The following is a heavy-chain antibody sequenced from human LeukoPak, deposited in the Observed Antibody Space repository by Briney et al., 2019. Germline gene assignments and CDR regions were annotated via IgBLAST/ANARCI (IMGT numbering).Heavy chain of an antibody. CDR3: ARVASGYLGYYYYYMDV. V-gene: IGHV3-66*02. CDR1: GFTVSNNY. Sequence: AGSLRLSCAATGFTVSNNYMNWVRQAPRQGLEWVSVIYSGGSTYYADSVKGRFTISRDNSKNTRYLQMNSLRAEDTAVYYCARVASGYLGYYYYYMDVWGKGTTVTVSS. J-gene: IGHJ6*03. D-gene: IGHD3-22*01. CDR2: IYSGGST.